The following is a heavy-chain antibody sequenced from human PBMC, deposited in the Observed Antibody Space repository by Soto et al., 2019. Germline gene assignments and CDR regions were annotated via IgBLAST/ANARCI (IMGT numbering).Heavy chain of an antibody. J-gene: IGHJ6*03. V-gene: IGHV4-34*01. CDR1: GGSFSGYY. CDR2: INHSGST. CDR3: ARLTYYDFWSGYAYYYYYMDV. Sequence: QVQLQQWGAGLLKPSETLSLPCAVYGGSFSGYYWSWIRQPPGKGLEWIGEINHSGSTNYNPSLKSRVTISVDTSKNQFSLKLSSVTAADTAVYYCARLTYYDFWSGYAYYYYYMDVWGKGTTVTVSS. D-gene: IGHD3-3*01.